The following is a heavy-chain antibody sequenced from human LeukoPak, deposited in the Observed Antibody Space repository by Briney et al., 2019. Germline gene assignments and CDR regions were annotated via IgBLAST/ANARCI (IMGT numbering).Heavy chain of an antibody. Sequence: GGSLRLSCAASGFTFRSFSMNWVRQAPGKGLEWVSAIDSSTTRIYYANSVRGRFTISRDNAKNSLDLQMNSLRAEDTAVYYCVRGGTYCDSTCKGADYWGQGTLVAVSA. CDR2: IDSSTTRI. J-gene: IGHJ4*02. CDR1: GFTFRSFS. D-gene: IGHD2/OR15-2a*01. V-gene: IGHV3-21*01. CDR3: VRGGTYCDSTCKGADY.